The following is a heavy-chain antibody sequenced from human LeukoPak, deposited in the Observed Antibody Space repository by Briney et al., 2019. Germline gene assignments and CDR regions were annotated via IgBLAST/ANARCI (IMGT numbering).Heavy chain of an antibody. V-gene: IGHV3-49*04. CDR2: IRSKAYGGTT. Sequence: PGRSLRLSCTTSGFTFGDYAVSWVRQAPGRGLEWVGFIRSKAYGGTTEYAASVKGRFTISRDDSKSIAYLQMNSPKTEDTAVYYCTRVPATAISPTHVDVWGKGTTVTVSS. CDR3: TRVPATAISPTHVDV. J-gene: IGHJ6*04. D-gene: IGHD2-15*01. CDR1: GFTFGDYA.